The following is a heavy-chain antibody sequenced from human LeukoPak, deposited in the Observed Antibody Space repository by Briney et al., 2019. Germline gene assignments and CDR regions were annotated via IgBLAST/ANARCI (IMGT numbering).Heavy chain of an antibody. CDR2: ISGSGGGT. D-gene: IGHD1-26*01. CDR1: GFTFSNYA. V-gene: IGHV3-23*01. J-gene: IGHJ4*02. Sequence: GGSLRLSCTASGFTFSNYAMSWVRQAPGKGLEWVSSISGSGGGTYYADSVKGRFTISRDNSKNTLYLQMNSLRAEDTAVYYCARDRVGATDYFDYWGQGTLVTVSS. CDR3: ARDRVGATDYFDY.